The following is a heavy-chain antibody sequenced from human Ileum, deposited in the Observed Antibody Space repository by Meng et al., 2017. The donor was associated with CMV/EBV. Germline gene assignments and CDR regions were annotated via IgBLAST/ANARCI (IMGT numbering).Heavy chain of an antibody. J-gene: IGHJ4*02. CDR1: AYTFTDYH. V-gene: IGHV1-2*02. CDR3: ARTREPTSPDVDY. Sequence: KASAYTFTDYHIHWVRQAPGQGLEWMGWINPNTGGTNYVPKFRGRVTMTRDTSISTAYLDLYRLTSDDAAFYYCARTREPTSPDVDYWGQGTLVTVSS. CDR2: INPNTGGT. D-gene: IGHD1-26*01.